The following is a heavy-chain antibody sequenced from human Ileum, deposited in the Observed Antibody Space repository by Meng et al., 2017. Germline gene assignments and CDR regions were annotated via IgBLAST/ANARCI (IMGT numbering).Heavy chain of an antibody. CDR1: GFSLATSGVS. J-gene: IGHJ4*02. CDR2: IYWDDDK. Sequence: QITLKETGPALVKATQTLTLTCNFSGFSLATSGVSGAWIRQPPGEALEWLALIYWDDDKRYSPSLKNRLAITKDTSKNQVVLTMTNMDPMDTGTYYCAHSPQGYFDYWGPGTLVTVSS. CDR3: AHSPQGYFDY. V-gene: IGHV2-5*02.